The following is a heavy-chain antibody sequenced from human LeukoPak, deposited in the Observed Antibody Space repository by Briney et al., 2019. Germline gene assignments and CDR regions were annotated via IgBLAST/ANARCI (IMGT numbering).Heavy chain of an antibody. V-gene: IGHV3-74*01. J-gene: IGHJ4*02. CDR3: ARDLNYNLDF. CDR1: GFTFSHSY. CDR2: IDNDGGT. D-gene: IGHD5-24*01. Sequence: PGGSLKLSCAASGFTFSHSYMHWIRQAPGKGLVWVSRIDNDGGTSCADSVKGRFTISRDNAKNTLYLQMNSLRAEDTALYYCARDLNYNLDFWGQGTLVTVSS.